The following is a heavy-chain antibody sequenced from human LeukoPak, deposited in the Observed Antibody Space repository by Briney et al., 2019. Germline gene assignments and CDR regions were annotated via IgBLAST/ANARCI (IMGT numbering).Heavy chain of an antibody. V-gene: IGHV4-59*01. CDR2: IYYSGST. J-gene: IGHJ6*02. Sequence: SETLSLTCTVSGGSISSYYWSWIRQPPGKGLEWIGYIYYSGSTNYNPSLKSRVTISVDTSKNQFSLKLSSVTAADTAVYYCARDTAVAGDYYYGMDVWGQGTTVTVSS. CDR3: ARDTAVAGDYYYGMDV. CDR1: GGSISSYY. D-gene: IGHD6-19*01.